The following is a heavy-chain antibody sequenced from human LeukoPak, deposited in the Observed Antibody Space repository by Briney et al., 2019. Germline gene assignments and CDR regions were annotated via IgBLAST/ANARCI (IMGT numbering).Heavy chain of an antibody. CDR3: AKDLTEYYGSGFDP. V-gene: IGHV3-21*04. Sequence: GGSLRLSCAASGFTFSTFAMHWVRLSPGKGLEWVSSITGSGPYMLYADSVKHRFTISRDNTKNLLYLEMNSLRAEDTAVYYCAKDLTEYYGSGFDPWGQGTLVTVSS. CDR2: ITGSGPYM. CDR1: GFTFSTFA. J-gene: IGHJ5*02. D-gene: IGHD3-10*01.